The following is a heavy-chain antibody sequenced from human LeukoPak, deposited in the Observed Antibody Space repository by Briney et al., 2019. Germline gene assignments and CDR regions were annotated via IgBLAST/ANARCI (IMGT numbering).Heavy chain of an antibody. V-gene: IGHV4-31*03. Sequence: PSDTLSLTCTVSGGSISSCGYYWIRIRQHPGQDLKWIVNIYYSGSTYYNPSLKSRVTISVDTSKNQFSLKLSSVTAADTAVYYCAREGNHYYDSSGYVDYWGQGTLVTVSS. J-gene: IGHJ4*02. CDR2: IYYSGST. CDR3: AREGNHYYDSSGYVDY. D-gene: IGHD3-22*01. CDR1: GGSISSCGYY.